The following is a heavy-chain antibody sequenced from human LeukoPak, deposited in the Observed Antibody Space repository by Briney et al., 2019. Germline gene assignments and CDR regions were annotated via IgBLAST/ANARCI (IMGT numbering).Heavy chain of an antibody. J-gene: IGHJ4*02. D-gene: IGHD6-19*01. CDR1: GFTFGDYA. V-gene: IGHV3-49*04. Sequence: GGSLRLSCTASGFTFGDYAMSWVRQAPGKGLEWVGFIRSKAYGGTTEYAASVKGRFTISRDDSKSIAYLQMNSLKTEDTAVYYCTRSSGWYSNFEYWGQGTLVTVSS. CDR2: IRSKAYGGTT. CDR3: TRSSGWYSNFEY.